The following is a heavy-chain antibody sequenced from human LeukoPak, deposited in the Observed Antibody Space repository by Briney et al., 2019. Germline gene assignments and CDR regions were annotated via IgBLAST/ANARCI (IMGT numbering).Heavy chain of an antibody. CDR3: ARDRGGSYMYLQH. J-gene: IGHJ1*01. CDR2: IPYNGSNK. CDR1: GFTFSSYA. V-gene: IGHV3-30*04. Sequence: GGSLRLSCAASGFTFSSYAMHWVRQAPGKGLEWVAVIPYNGSNKYYADSVKGRFTISRDNAKNSLFLQMNSLRAEDTALYYCARDRGGSYMYLQHWGQGTLVTVSS. D-gene: IGHD1-26*01.